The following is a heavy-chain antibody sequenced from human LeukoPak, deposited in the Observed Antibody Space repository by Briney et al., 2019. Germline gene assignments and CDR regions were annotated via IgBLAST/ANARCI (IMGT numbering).Heavy chain of an antibody. Sequence: LSLTCTVSGGSISSYYWSWVRQAPGKGLEWVSGISWNSGSIGYADSVKGRFTISRDNAKNSLYLQMNSLRAEDTALYYCAKEGPRYYFDYWGQGTLVTVSS. CDR1: GGSISSYY. D-gene: IGHD3-16*02. CDR2: ISWNSGSI. J-gene: IGHJ4*02. CDR3: AKEGPRYYFDY. V-gene: IGHV3-9*01.